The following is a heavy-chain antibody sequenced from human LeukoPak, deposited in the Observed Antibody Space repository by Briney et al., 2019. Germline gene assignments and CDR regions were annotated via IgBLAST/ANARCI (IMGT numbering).Heavy chain of an antibody. V-gene: IGHV3-15*01. CDR2: IRSNSDGGTA. CDR3: TTATSVTTSWS. CDR1: GFTFRNIW. D-gene: IGHD5-24*01. Sequence: GGSLRLSCAASGFTFRNIWMTWVRQAPGKGLEWVGRIRSNSDGGTADYAAPVKGRFTISRDDSKTTLYLQLNSLKAEDTAVYYCTTATSVTTSWSWGQGTLVTVSS. J-gene: IGHJ4*02.